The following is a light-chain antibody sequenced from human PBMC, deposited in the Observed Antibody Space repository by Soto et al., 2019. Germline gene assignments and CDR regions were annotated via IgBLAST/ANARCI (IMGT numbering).Light chain of an antibody. Sequence: EIVLTQSPGTLSLSPGERATLSCRASQSVSGSSLAWYQHTPGQGPRLLIYAASSRAAGVPDRFSGSGSGTDFTLTISRREPEDFAVYYCQQYGSSPWTFGQGSKVDIK. J-gene: IGKJ1*01. CDR2: AAS. CDR3: QQYGSSPWT. CDR1: QSVSGSS. V-gene: IGKV3-20*01.